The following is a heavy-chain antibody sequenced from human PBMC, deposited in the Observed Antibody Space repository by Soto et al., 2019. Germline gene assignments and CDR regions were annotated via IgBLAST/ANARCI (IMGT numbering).Heavy chain of an antibody. CDR3: ARADYYGSGSLDAFDI. Sequence: GGSLRLSCAASGFTFSSYSMNWVRQAPGKGLEWVAYIRGGSSTVFYADSVKGRFTISRDNAKNSLYLQMNSLRAEDTAVYYCARADYYGSGSLDAFDIWGQGTMVTVSS. J-gene: IGHJ3*02. CDR1: GFTFSSYS. CDR2: IRGGSSTV. D-gene: IGHD3-10*01. V-gene: IGHV3-48*01.